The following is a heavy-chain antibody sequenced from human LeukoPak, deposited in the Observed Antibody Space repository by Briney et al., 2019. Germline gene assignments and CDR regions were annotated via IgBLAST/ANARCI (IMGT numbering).Heavy chain of an antibody. V-gene: IGHV5-51*01. D-gene: IGHD4-17*01. J-gene: IGHJ3*02. CDR1: GYSFTSYW. Sequence: GESLKISCKGSGYSFTSYWIGWVRQMPGKGLEWMGIIYPGDSDTRYSPSFQGQVTISADKSISTAYLQWSSLKASDTAMYYCARTVTTQGVVFVIWAKGQWSPSLQ. CDR2: IYPGDSDT. CDR3: ARTVTTQGVVFVI.